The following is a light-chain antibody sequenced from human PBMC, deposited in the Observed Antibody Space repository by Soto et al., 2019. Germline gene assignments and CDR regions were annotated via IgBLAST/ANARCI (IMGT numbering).Light chain of an antibody. V-gene: IGLV1-44*01. CDR1: SSNIGSNT. CDR2: NNI. Sequence: QSVLTQPPSASGTPGQRGSISCSGSSSNIGSNTVRWYQHLPGTAPRLLIYNNIQRPSGVPDRFSGSKSGTSASLAISGLQSDDEADYYCAVWDDSLDGHAVFGGGTQLTVL. CDR3: AVWDDSLDGHAV. J-gene: IGLJ7*01.